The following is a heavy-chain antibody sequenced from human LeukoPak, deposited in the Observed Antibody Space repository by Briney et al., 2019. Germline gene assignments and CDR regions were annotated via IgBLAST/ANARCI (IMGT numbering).Heavy chain of an antibody. V-gene: IGHV1-2*06. Sequence: GASVTVSCTASGYTFTGYYMHWVRQAPGQGLEWMGRINPNSGGTNYAQKFQGRVTMTRDTSISTAYMELSRLRSDDTAVYYCARGLSVSSGWPAGYWGQGTLVTVSS. D-gene: IGHD6-19*01. J-gene: IGHJ4*02. CDR1: GYTFTGYY. CDR2: INPNSGGT. CDR3: ARGLSVSSGWPAGY.